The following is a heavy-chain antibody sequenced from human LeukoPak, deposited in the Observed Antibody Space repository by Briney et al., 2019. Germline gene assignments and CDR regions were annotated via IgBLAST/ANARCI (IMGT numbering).Heavy chain of an antibody. CDR3: ARLAPGGYDFFDY. V-gene: IGHV1-8*03. CDR1: GYTFTSYD. J-gene: IGHJ4*02. D-gene: IGHD5-12*01. CDR2: MNPNSGNT. Sequence: ASVKVSCKASGYTFTSYDINWVRQATGQGLEWMGWMNPNSGNTGYAQKFQGRVTITRNTSISTAYMELSSLRSEDTAVHYCARLAPGGYDFFDYWGQGTLVTVSS.